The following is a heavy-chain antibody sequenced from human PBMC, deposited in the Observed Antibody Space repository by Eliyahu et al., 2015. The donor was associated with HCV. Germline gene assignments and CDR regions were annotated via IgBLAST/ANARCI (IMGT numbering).Heavy chain of an antibody. CDR2: IHYSGST. CDR3: ASGGGGIAVAGTGGWFDP. CDR1: GGSITXYY. Sequence: QVQLQESGPGLXXXSETLXLTCTVSGGSITXYYXSWIRQPPGKGLEWIGYIHYSGSTNYNPSLXSRVTISVDTSKNQXSLNLISVTAADTAVYFCASGGGGIAVAGTGGWFDPWGQGTLVTVSS. D-gene: IGHD6-19*01. J-gene: IGHJ5*02. V-gene: IGHV4-59*01.